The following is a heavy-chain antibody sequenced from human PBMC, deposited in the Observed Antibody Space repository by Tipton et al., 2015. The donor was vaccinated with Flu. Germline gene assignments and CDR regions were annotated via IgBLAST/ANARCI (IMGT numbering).Heavy chain of an antibody. CDR2: MYVSGST. J-gene: IGHJ4*02. Sequence: LRLSCTVSGGSMSSFYWTWIRQPAGKGLEWIGRMYVSGSTKYNPSLKSRVTMSVDTSKNQFSLKLSSVTAADTAVYYCARGSGSGTDVTFYSWGQGTLVTVSS. V-gene: IGHV4-4*07. CDR3: ARGSGSGTDVTFYS. D-gene: IGHD3-10*01. CDR1: GGSMSSFY.